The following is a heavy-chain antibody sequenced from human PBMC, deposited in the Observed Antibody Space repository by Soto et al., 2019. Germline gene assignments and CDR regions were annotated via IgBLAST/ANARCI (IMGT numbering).Heavy chain of an antibody. J-gene: IGHJ4*02. CDR3: TSTPVTHESKWLMDY. V-gene: IGHV3-15*07. D-gene: IGHD6-19*01. CDR2: VKSKSDGGTI. CDR1: GVSFSNAW. Sequence: PGGSLRLSCAASGVSFSNAWMNLVRQAPGKGLEWVGRVKSKSDGGTIEYAAPVKDRFTISRDDSTATLYLQLNGLKTEDTVMYYCTSTPVTHESKWLMDYWGQGTLVTVSS.